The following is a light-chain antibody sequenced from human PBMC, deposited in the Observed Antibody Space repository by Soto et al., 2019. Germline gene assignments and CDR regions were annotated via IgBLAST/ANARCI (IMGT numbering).Light chain of an antibody. CDR1: SSDVGSYDL. CDR2: EDT. CDR3: CSYAGSGTFV. V-gene: IGLV2-23*01. J-gene: IGLJ1*01. Sequence: QSALTQPASVSGSPGQSITISCTGTSSDVGSYDLVSWYQQPPGKAPKLMIYEDTKRPSGISTRFSGSKSGNAASLTISGLQAEDEVDYYCCSYAGSGTFVFGTGTKLTVL.